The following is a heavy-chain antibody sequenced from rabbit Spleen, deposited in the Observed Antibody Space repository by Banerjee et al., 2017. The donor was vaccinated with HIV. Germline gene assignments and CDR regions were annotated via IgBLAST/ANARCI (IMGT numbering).Heavy chain of an antibody. V-gene: IGHV1S40*01. CDR2: IYAGSGYT. CDR3: LRDRANIGGDYGPYYFDL. Sequence: QSLEESGGDLVKPETSLTLTCTASGFTLSGYWMCWVRQAPGKGLEWIGCIYAGSGYTYYATWAKGRFTISKTSSTTVTLQMTSLTAADTATYFCLRDRANIGGDYGPYYFDLWGQGTLVTVS. CDR1: GFTLSGYW. D-gene: IGHD2-1*01. J-gene: IGHJ4*01.